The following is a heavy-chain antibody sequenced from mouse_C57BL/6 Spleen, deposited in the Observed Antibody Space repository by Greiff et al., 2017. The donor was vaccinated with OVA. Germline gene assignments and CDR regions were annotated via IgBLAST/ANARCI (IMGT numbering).Heavy chain of an antibody. D-gene: IGHD1-1*01. V-gene: IGHV1-22*01. Sequence: EVKLMESGPELVKPGASVKMSCKASGYTFTDYNMHWVKQSHGKSLEWIGYINPNNGGTSYNQKFKGKATLTVNKSSSTAYMELRSLTSEDSAVYYWARGYYGSSYGYWGQGTTRTVSS. CDR2: INPNNGGT. J-gene: IGHJ2*01. CDR1: GYTFTDYN. CDR3: ARGYYGSSYGY.